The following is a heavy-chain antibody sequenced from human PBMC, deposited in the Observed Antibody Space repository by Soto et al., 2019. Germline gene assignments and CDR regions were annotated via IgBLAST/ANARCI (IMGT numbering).Heavy chain of an antibody. V-gene: IGHV3-7*01. D-gene: IGHD5-18*01. CDR2: IHGDGGKI. CDR3: ARDFYGGYTYGPGDY. J-gene: IGHJ4*02. CDR1: GFMFSAYW. Sequence: PGGPLRLSCAASGFMFSAYWMSWVRQAPGKGLEWVANIHGDGGKIYYVDSVKGRFTISRDNAKRSLYLQMNSLRAEDTAVYYCARDFYGGYTYGPGDYWGQGALVTVSS.